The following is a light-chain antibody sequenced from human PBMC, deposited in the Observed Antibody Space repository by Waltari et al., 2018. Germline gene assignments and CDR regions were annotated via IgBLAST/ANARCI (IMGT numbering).Light chain of an antibody. CDR1: SSNIGSNT. CDR3: AAWDDSLNALV. Sequence: QSVLTQPPSASGTPGQRVTISCSGSSSNIGSNTVNWYQQRPGTAPKLPIYSNNQRPSGVPDRFSGSKSGTSASLAISGLRSEDEADYYCAAWDDSLNALVFGGGTKLTVL. V-gene: IGLV1-44*01. CDR2: SNN. J-gene: IGLJ3*02.